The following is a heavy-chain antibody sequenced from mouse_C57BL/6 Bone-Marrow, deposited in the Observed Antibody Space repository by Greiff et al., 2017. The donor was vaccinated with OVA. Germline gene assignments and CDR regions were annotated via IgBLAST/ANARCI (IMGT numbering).Heavy chain of an antibody. CDR2: IYPGDGDT. CDR3: ERGYSLAY. Sequence: VQLQQSGPELVKPGASVKISCKASGYAFSSSWMNWVKQRPGKGLEWIGRIYPGDGDTNYNGKFKGKATLTADKSSSTAYLQLSSLTSEDSAVYFCERGYSLAYWGQGTLVTVSA. J-gene: IGHJ3*01. CDR1: GYAFSSSW. V-gene: IGHV1-82*01.